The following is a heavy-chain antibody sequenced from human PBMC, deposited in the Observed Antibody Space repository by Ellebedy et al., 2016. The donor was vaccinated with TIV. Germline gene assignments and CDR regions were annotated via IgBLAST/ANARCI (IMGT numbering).Heavy chain of an antibody. D-gene: IGHD3-9*01. CDR1: GFTFSSYA. CDR3: ARDGPSVSSYYDILTGYPILNYYFDY. CDR2: ISGSGGST. V-gene: IGHV3-23*01. J-gene: IGHJ4*02. Sequence: GGSLRLXXAASGFTFSSYAMSWVRQAPGKGLEWVSAISGSGGSTYYADSVKGRFTISRDNSKNTLYLQMNSLRAEDTAVYYCARDGPSVSSYYDILTGYPILNYYFDYWGQGTLVTVSS.